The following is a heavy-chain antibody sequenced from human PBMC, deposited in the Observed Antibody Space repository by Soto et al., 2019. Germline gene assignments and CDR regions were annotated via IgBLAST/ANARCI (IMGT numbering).Heavy chain of an antibody. CDR3: ARFGGGSGSYSYYGMDV. CDR1: GDSVSSNSAA. CDR2: TYYRSKWYN. Sequence: SQTLSLTCAISGDSVSSNSAAWNWIRQSPSRGLEWLGRTYYRSKWYNDYAVSVKSRITINPDTSKNQFSLQLNSVTPEDTAVYYCARFGGGSGSYSYYGMDVWGQGTTVTVSS. D-gene: IGHD3-10*01. V-gene: IGHV6-1*01. J-gene: IGHJ6*02.